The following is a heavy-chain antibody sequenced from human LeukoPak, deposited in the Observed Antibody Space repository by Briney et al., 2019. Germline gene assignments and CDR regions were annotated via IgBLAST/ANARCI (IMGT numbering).Heavy chain of an antibody. V-gene: IGHV4-39*01. CDR3: ARLTPYSGSPLGDY. D-gene: IGHD1-26*01. CDR2: ISYSGST. CDR1: GGSISSSSNY. Sequence: PSETLSLTCTVSGGSISSSSNYWGWIRQPPGKGLEWIGTISYSGSTYYKPSLKSRVTISVDTSKNQFFLKLSSVTAADTAVYYCARLTPYSGSPLGDYWGQGTLVTVSS. J-gene: IGHJ4*02.